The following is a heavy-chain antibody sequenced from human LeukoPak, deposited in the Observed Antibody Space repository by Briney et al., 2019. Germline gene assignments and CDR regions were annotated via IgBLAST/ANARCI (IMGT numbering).Heavy chain of an antibody. CDR2: INHSGST. D-gene: IGHD6-6*01. Sequence: PSETLSLTCAVYGGSFSGYYWSWIRQSPGKGLEWIGEINHSGSTNYSPSLKSRVTISVDTSKNQFSLKLSSVTAADTAVYYCARGRYSSPSIPTWGQGTLVTVSS. CDR3: ARGRYSSPSIPT. CDR1: GGSFSGYY. J-gene: IGHJ5*02. V-gene: IGHV4-34*01.